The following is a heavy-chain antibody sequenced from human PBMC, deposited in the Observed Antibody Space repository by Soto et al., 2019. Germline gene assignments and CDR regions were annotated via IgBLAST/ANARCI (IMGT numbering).Heavy chain of an antibody. CDR3: AAYTSSSGRHFDH. V-gene: IGHV4-39*07. Sequence: PSETLSLTCTVPGGSIYRSGYYWGWIRQPPGRGLEWIGNIDYNGVTYSNPSLKSRVTISADKSISTPYLQWSSLKASDTAMYYCAAYTSSSGRHFDHWGQGTLVTVSS. J-gene: IGHJ4*02. CDR1: GGSIYRSGYY. D-gene: IGHD6-6*01. CDR2: IDYNGVT.